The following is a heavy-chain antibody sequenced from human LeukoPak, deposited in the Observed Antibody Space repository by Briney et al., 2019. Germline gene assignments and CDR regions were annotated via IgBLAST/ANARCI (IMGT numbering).Heavy chain of an antibody. Sequence: SETLSLTCAVYGGSFSGYYWSWIRQPPGKGPEWIGEINHSGSTNYNPSLKSRVTISVDTSKNQFSLKLSSVTAADTAVYYCARMGVAGTRDFDYWGQGTLVTVSS. V-gene: IGHV4-34*01. CDR3: ARMGVAGTRDFDY. J-gene: IGHJ4*02. CDR2: INHSGST. D-gene: IGHD6-19*01. CDR1: GGSFSGYY.